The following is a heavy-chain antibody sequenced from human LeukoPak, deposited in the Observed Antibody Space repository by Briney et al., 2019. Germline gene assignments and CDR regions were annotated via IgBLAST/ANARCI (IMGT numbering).Heavy chain of an antibody. D-gene: IGHD3-16*02. CDR3: ARVPYDYIWGSYRPPDY. CDR2: ISPYSGNT. V-gene: IGHV1-18*01. CDR1: GYTFTSYG. J-gene: IGHJ4*02. Sequence: ASVKVSCKASGYTFTSYGISWVRQAPGQGLEWMGWISPYSGNTNYAQKLQGRVTMTTDTSTSTAYMELRSLRSDDTAVYYCARVPYDYIWGSYRPPDYWGQGTLVTVSS.